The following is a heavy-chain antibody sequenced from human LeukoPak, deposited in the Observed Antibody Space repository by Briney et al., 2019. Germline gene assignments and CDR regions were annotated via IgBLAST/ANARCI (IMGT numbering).Heavy chain of an antibody. Sequence: SVKVSCKASGYTFISSGISWVRQAPGQGLEWMGGIIPIFGTANYAQKFQGRVTITADESTSTAYMELSSLRSEDTAVYYCARAVTEQLEVTSFDYWGQGTLVTVSS. CDR1: GYTFISSG. V-gene: IGHV1-69*13. CDR2: IIPIFGTA. CDR3: ARAVTEQLEVTSFDY. D-gene: IGHD6-6*01. J-gene: IGHJ4*02.